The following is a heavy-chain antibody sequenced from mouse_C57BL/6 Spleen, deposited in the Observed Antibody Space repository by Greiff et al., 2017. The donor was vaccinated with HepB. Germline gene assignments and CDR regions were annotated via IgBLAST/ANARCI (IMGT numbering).Heavy chain of an antibody. J-gene: IGHJ3*01. D-gene: IGHD2-2*01. CDR2: IWRGGST. V-gene: IGHV2-5*01. Sequence: VQGVESGPGLVQPSQSLSITCTVSGFSLTSYGVHWVRQSPGKGLEWLGVIWRGGSTDYNAAFMSRLSITKDNSKSQVFFKMNSLQADDTAIYYCAREGYGYGGTWFAYWGQGTLVTVSA. CDR3: AREGYGYGGTWFAY. CDR1: GFSLTSYG.